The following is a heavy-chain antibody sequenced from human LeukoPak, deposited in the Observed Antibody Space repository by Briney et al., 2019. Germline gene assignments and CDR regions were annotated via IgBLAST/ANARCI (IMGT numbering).Heavy chain of an antibody. V-gene: IGHV5-51*01. CDR2: IYPHDSST. J-gene: IGHJ4*02. CDR3: ARGISYYDRSFDY. CDR1: GYSFSTSW. Sequence: GDSLKISCKAFGYSFSTSWIGWVRQMPGKGLKWMAIIYPHDSSTRYSPSFQGQVTISADKSINTAYLQWTSLKASDTAMYYCARGISYYDRSFDYWGQGTLVTVSS. D-gene: IGHD3-22*01.